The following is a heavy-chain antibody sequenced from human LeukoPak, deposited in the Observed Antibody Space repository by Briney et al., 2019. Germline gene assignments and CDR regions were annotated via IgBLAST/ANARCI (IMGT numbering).Heavy chain of an antibody. J-gene: IGHJ5*02. CDR3: ARGDILTGYQP. D-gene: IGHD3-9*01. CDR1: GGSISSYY. Sequence: SETLSLTCTVSGGSISSYYWSWIRQPPGKGLEWIGYIYYSGSTHYNPSLKSRVTISVDTSKNQFSLKLSSVTAADTAVYYCARGDILTGYQPWGQGTLVTVSS. CDR2: IYYSGST. V-gene: IGHV4-59*01.